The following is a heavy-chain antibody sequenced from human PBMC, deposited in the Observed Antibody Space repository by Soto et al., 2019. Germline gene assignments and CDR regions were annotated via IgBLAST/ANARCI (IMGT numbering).Heavy chain of an antibody. CDR1: GFTFSSYG. CDR3: ARDRKGPNIVVVVAATYGMDV. J-gene: IGHJ6*02. D-gene: IGHD2-15*01. Sequence: PGGALRLSCAASGFTFSSYGMHWVRQAPGKGLEWVAVIWYDGSNKYYADSVKGRFTISRDNSKNPLYLQMNSLRAEDTAVYYCARDRKGPNIVVVVAATYGMDVWGQGTTVTVSS. V-gene: IGHV3-33*01. CDR2: IWYDGSNK.